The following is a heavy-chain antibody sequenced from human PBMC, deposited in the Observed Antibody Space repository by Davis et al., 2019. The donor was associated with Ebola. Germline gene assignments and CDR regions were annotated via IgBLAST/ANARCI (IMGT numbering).Heavy chain of an antibody. CDR3: ARAYWYFDL. Sequence: SVKVSCKASGFTFTSSAMQWVRQARGQRLEWIGWIVVGSGNTNYAQKFQGRVTMTRDTSIRTAYMELSSLTSEDTAVYYCARAYWYFDLWGRGTLVTVSS. CDR2: IVVGSGNT. V-gene: IGHV1-58*02. J-gene: IGHJ2*01. CDR1: GFTFTSSA.